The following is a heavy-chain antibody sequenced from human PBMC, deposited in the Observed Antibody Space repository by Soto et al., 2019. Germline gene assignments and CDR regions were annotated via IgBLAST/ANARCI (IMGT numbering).Heavy chain of an antibody. D-gene: IGHD4-4*01. V-gene: IGHV4-31*03. CDR3: AREGTTVTPPATWYYYGMDV. CDR2: IYYSWST. CDR1: GGSISSGGYY. J-gene: IGHJ6*02. Sequence: QVQLQESGPGLVKPSQTLSLTCTVSGGSISSGGYYWSWIRQHPGKGLAWIGYIYYSWSTYYNPSLKSRVTISVDTSKNQFSLKLSSVTAADTAVYYCAREGTTVTPPATWYYYGMDVWGQGTTVTVSS.